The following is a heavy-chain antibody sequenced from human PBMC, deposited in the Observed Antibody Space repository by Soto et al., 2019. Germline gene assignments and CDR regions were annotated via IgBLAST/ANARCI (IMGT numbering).Heavy chain of an antibody. J-gene: IGHJ5*02. D-gene: IGHD2-15*01. CDR1: GFTFSDAW. V-gene: IGHV3-15*01. CDR3: TTDLWRIAVVVLASGFYNP. CDR2: IKSRSDAGTT. Sequence: LRLSCAASGFTFSDAWMSWVRQAPGKGLEWVGRIKSRSDAGTTDYAAPVKGRFTISRDDSKNMLYLQMNSLKSEDTALYYCTTDLWRIAVVVLASGFYNPWGQGTQVTVSS.